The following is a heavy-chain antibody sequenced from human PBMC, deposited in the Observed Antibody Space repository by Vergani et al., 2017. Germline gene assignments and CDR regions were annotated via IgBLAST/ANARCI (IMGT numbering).Heavy chain of an antibody. Sequence: QVQLQESGPGLVKPSQTLSLTCTVSGGSISSYYWSWIRQPPGKGLEWIGYIYYSGSTNYNPSLKSRVTISVDTSKTQFSLKLSSVTAADTAVYYCARREVWFGELLTPTHAFDSWGQGTMVTVSS. CDR2: IYYSGST. V-gene: IGHV4-59*01. CDR3: ARREVWFGELLTPTHAFDS. J-gene: IGHJ3*02. CDR1: GGSISSYY. D-gene: IGHD3-10*01.